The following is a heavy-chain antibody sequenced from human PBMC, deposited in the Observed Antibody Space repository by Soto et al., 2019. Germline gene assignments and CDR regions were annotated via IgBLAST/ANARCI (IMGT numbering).Heavy chain of an antibody. CDR2: IIPIFGTA. Sequence: SVKVSCKASGGTFSSYAISWVRQAPGQGLEWMGGIIPIFGTANYAQKFQGRVTITADESTSTAYMELSSLRSEDTAVYYCARDLEGGITGGMDVWGQGTTVTISS. CDR1: GGTFSSYA. D-gene: IGHD3-3*01. J-gene: IGHJ6*02. V-gene: IGHV1-69*13. CDR3: ARDLEGGITGGMDV.